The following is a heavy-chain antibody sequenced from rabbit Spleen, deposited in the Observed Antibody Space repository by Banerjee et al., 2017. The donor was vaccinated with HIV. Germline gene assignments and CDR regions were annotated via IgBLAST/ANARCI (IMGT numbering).Heavy chain of an antibody. CDR3: ARETSSGWGIVSFYFTL. D-gene: IGHD4-1*01. CDR2: INTATGKP. V-gene: IGHV1S40*01. J-gene: IGHJ4*01. Sequence: QSLEESGGDLVKPGASLTLTCTASGVSFTGDSFSDRDVMCWVRQAPGKGLEWIACINTATGKPVYATWAKGRFTISTTSSTTVTLQMTSLTAADTATYFCARETSSGWGIVSFYFTLWGPGTLVTVS. CDR1: GVSFTGDSF.